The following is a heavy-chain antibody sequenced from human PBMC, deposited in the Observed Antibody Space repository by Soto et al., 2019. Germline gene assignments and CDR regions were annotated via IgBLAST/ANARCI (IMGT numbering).Heavy chain of an antibody. J-gene: IGHJ5*01. D-gene: IGHD6-19*01. V-gene: IGHV1-18*01. CDR2: ISVYHGNT. CDR1: GYTFISYG. CDR3: ARGVAGDPLDP. Sequence: QVQLVQSGAEVKKPGASVKVSCKASGYTFISYGINWVRQAPGQGLEWMGWISVYHGNTNYARKLQGRVTMTKDTTTSTAYMELRSLRSDDTAVYYCARGVAGDPLDPWGQGTRVTVSS.